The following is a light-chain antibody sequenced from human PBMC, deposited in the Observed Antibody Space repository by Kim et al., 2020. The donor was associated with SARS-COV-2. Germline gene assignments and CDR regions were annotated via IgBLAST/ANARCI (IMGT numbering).Light chain of an antibody. CDR2: ATS. J-gene: IGKJ2*01. CDR3: QQYSAYPYT. V-gene: IGKV1-16*02. CDR1: QSITTY. Sequence: SASVEYRVTITCPATQSITTYLACLQQDPGKAPKPLIYATSTFHSGVPSKFSGSGSGTAFTLTINSVQPQDFATYYCQQYSAYPYTFGQGTKLEI.